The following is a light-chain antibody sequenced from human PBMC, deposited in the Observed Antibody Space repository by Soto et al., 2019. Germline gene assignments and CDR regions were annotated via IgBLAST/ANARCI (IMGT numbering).Light chain of an antibody. CDR2: GNN. J-gene: IGLJ1*01. V-gene: IGLV1-40*01. CDR3: QSFDSSLSAYV. CDR1: SSNIGAGRD. Sequence: QSVLTQPPSVSGAPGQGVTISCTGSSSNIGAGRDVHWYQQLPGTAPRLLIYGNNNRPSGVPDRFSASKSGTSASLAITGLQAEDEADFYCQSFDSSLSAYVFGTGTKVTVL.